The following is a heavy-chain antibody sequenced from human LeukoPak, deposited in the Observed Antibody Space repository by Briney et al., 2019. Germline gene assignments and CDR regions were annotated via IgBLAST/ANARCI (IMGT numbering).Heavy chain of an antibody. J-gene: IGHJ2*01. CDR3: ARDGERFLEWLPGYFDL. D-gene: IGHD3-3*01. Sequence: GRSLRLSCAASGFTFSSYAMHWVRQAPGKGLEWVAVISYDGSNKYYADSVKGRFTISRDNSKNTLYLQMNSLRAEDTAVYYCARDGERFLEWLPGYFDLWGRGTLVTVSS. CDR2: ISYDGSNK. V-gene: IGHV3-30-3*01. CDR1: GFTFSSYA.